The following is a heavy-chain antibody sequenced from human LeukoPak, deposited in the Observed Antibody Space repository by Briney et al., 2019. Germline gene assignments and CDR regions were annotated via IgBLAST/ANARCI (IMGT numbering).Heavy chain of an antibody. Sequence: RSGGSLRLSCAASGFTFSSYAMNWVRQAPGKGLEWVANIKQDGSEKYYVDSVKGRFTISRDNAKNSLYLQMNSLRAEDTAVYYCAREEVTIFGVPIWGTFDYWGQGTLVTVSS. V-gene: IGHV3-7*01. J-gene: IGHJ4*02. D-gene: IGHD3-3*01. CDR2: IKQDGSEK. CDR1: GFTFSSYA. CDR3: AREEVTIFGVPIWGTFDY.